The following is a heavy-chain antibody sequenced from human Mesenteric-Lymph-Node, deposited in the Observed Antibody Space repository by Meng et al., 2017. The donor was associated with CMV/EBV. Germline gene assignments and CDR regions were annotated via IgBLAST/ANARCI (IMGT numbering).Heavy chain of an antibody. V-gene: IGHV1-46*01. CDR2: INPTDGNT. D-gene: IGHD3-22*01. CDR1: GYTFTSYY. CDR3: ARGLDSSGYYYV. Sequence: SVKVSCKASGYTFTSYYMHWVRQAPGQGLEWMGTINPTDGNTNYAQKFQGRVTMTSDTSTSTVYMDLSSLRSEDTAVYYCARGLDSSGYYYVWGQGTLVTVSS. J-gene: IGHJ4*02.